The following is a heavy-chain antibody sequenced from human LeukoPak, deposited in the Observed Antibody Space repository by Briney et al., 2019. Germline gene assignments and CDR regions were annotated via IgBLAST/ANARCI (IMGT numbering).Heavy chain of an antibody. V-gene: IGHV1-2*02. CDR1: GYTFTGYY. CDR3: ARGRGVNGRPVGVGDI. D-gene: IGHD2-8*01. CDR2: INPNNGGT. J-gene: IGHJ3*02. Sequence: GASVKVSCKASGYTFTGYYMHWVRQAPGQGLEWMAWINPNNGGTNSAQKFQGRVTTTRDTSISAAYMELNSLISDDTAVYYCARGRGVNGRPVGVGDIWGQGTMVTVSS.